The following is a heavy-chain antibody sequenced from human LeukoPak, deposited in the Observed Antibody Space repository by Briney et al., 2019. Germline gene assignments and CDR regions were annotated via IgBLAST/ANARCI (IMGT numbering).Heavy chain of an antibody. J-gene: IGHJ4*02. CDR2: IYYSGST. V-gene: IGHV4-39*01. CDR1: GDSIISSSYY. D-gene: IGHD3-3*01. Sequence: PSETLSLTCTVSGDSIISSSYYWGWIRQPPGKGLEWIGSIYYSGSTYYNSSLKSRVTISADTSKNQFSLKLSSVTAADTAVYYCARRINDFWSGQYGYYFDYWGQGTLVTVSS. CDR3: ARRINDFWSGQYGYYFDY.